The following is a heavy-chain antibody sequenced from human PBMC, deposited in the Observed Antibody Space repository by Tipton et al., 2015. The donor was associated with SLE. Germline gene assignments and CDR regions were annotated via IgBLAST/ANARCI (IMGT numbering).Heavy chain of an antibody. J-gene: IGHJ3*02. D-gene: IGHD1-1*01. CDR2: IYFTGST. CDR3: ARNLGPTEDTSGYTDVFDI. V-gene: IGHV4-31*03. CDR1: GGSIRSSGYY. Sequence: TLSLTCTVSGGSIRSSGYYWSWIRQHPGKGLEWIGYIYFTGSTHYNPSLRSRILISLDTSKNQFSLSLSSVTAADTALYYCARNLGPTEDTSGYTDVFDIWGQGTMVTVSS.